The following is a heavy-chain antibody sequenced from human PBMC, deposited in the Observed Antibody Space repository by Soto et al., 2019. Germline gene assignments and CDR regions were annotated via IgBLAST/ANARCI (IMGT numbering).Heavy chain of an antibody. Sequence: ASVKVSCKASGGTFSSYAISWVRQAPGQGLEWMGGMIPIFGTANYAQKFQGRVTITADESTSTAYMELSSLRSEDTAVYYCARVTVVVTAIPQYNWFDPWGQGTLVTVSS. J-gene: IGHJ5*02. V-gene: IGHV1-69*13. CDR1: GGTFSSYA. CDR3: ARVTVVVTAIPQYNWFDP. CDR2: MIPIFGTA. D-gene: IGHD2-21*02.